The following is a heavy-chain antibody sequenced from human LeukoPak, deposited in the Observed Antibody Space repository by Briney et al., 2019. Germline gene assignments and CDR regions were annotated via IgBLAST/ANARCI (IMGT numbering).Heavy chain of an antibody. D-gene: IGHD3-9*01. V-gene: IGHV3-48*03. Sequence: PGGSLRLSCAASGFTFSSYEMNWVRQAPGKGLEWVSYISSSGSTIYYADSVKGRFTISRDNAKNSLYLQMNSLRAEDTAVYYCARSGPGGLVIINDAFDIWGQGTMVTVSS. J-gene: IGHJ3*02. CDR2: ISSSGSTI. CDR1: GFTFSSYE. CDR3: ARSGPGGLVIINDAFDI.